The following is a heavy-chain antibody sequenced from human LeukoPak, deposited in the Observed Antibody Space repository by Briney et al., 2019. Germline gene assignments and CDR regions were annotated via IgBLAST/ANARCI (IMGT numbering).Heavy chain of an antibody. CDR2: IIPILGIA. V-gene: IGHV1-69*04. D-gene: IGHD3-3*01. J-gene: IGHJ4*02. CDR1: GGTFSSYT. CDR3: ARDQYYDFWSGYIFDY. Sequence: SVKVSCKASGGTFSSYTISWVRQAPGQGLEWMGRIIPILGIANYAQKFQGRVTITADKSTSTAYMELSSLRSEDTAMYYCARDQYYDFWSGYIFDYWGQGTLVTVSS.